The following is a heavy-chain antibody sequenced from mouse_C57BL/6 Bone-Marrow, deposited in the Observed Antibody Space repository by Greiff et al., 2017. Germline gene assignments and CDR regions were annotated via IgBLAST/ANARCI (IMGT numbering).Heavy chain of an antibody. CDR1: GYTFTSYW. CDR2: IYPGSGST. Sequence: QVQLQQPGAELVKPGASVKMSCKASGYTFTSYWITWVKQRPGQGLEWIGDIYPGSGSTNYNEKFKSKATLTVDTSSSTAYMQLSSLTSEDSAVYYCARRPSTARAMDYWGQGTSVTVSS. D-gene: IGHD1-2*01. J-gene: IGHJ4*01. V-gene: IGHV1-55*01. CDR3: ARRPSTARAMDY.